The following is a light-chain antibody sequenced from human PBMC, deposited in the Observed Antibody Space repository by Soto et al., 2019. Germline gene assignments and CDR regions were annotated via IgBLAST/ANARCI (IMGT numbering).Light chain of an antibody. J-gene: IGLJ7*01. CDR1: SSDVGAYNH. CDR3: SSYTASNTWV. Sequence: QSVLTQAASVSGSPGQSITISCTGTSSDVGAYNHVSWYQQHPGKAPKLIIFEVSNRPSGVTNRFSASKSGSTASLTISGLQAEDEADYYCSSYTASNTWVFGGGTQLTVL. V-gene: IGLV2-14*01. CDR2: EVS.